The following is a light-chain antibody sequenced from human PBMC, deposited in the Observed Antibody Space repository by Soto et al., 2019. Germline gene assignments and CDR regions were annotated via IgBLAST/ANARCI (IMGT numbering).Light chain of an antibody. V-gene: IGLV2-23*01. CDR3: CSYAGSSTVI. J-gene: IGLJ2*01. CDR1: SSDVGIYNL. Sequence: QSVLTQPASVSGSPGQSITISCTGTSSDVGIYNLVSWYQQHPGKAPKLMIYEGSKRPSGVSNRFSASKSGNTASLTISGLQAEDEADYYCCSYAGSSTVIFGGGTKVTVL. CDR2: EGS.